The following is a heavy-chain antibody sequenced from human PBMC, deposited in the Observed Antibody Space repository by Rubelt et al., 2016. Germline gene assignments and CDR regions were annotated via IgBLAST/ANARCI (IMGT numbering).Heavy chain of an antibody. V-gene: IGHV3-21*01. J-gene: IGHJ4*02. CDR3: ARDPQYSSGWYYFDY. D-gene: IGHD6-19*01. Sequence: YYADSVNGRFTISRDNAKNSLYLQMNSLRAEDTAVYYCARDPQYSSGWYYFDYWGQGTLVTVSS.